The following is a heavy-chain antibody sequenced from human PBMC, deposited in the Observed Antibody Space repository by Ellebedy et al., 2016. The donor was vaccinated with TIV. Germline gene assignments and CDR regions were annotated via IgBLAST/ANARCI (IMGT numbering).Heavy chain of an antibody. CDR3: ARVSSGSFYNWFDP. V-gene: IGHV4-59*01. CDR2: IYYSGST. Sequence: GSLRLXXTVSGGSISSYYWSWIRQPPGKGLEWIGYIYYSGSTNYNPSLKSRVTISVDTSKNQFSLKLSSVTAADTAVYYCARVSSGSFYNWFDPWGQGTLVTVSS. CDR1: GGSISSYY. D-gene: IGHD6-19*01. J-gene: IGHJ5*02.